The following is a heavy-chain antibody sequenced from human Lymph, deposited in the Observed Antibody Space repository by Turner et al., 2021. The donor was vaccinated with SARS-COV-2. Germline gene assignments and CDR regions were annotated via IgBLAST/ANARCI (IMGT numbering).Heavy chain of an antibody. D-gene: IGHD6-19*01. Sequence: QVQLQESGPGLVKPSETLSLPCTVSGGSISSYYWSWIRQPPGKGLEWIGYIHYSGSTNYNPSLKSRVTISVDTSKNQFSLKLNSVTAADTAVYYCARHGFSGWYGGGMDVWGQGTTVTVSS. V-gene: IGHV4-59*08. CDR1: GGSISSYY. CDR2: IHYSGST. CDR3: ARHGFSGWYGGGMDV. J-gene: IGHJ6*02.